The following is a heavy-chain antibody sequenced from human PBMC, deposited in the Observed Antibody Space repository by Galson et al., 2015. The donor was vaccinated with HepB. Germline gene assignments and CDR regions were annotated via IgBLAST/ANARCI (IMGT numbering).Heavy chain of an antibody. V-gene: IGHV3-9*01. Sequence: SLRLSCAASGFTFDDYAMHWVRQAPGKGPEWVSGVSWNSGSTDYADSVKGRFTISRDNAKNSLYLQMNSLRAEDTALYYCAKHREVGAAGSCFDYWGQGTLVTVSS. CDR2: VSWNSGST. J-gene: IGHJ4*02. CDR3: AKHREVGAAGSCFDY. D-gene: IGHD1-26*01. CDR1: GFTFDDYA.